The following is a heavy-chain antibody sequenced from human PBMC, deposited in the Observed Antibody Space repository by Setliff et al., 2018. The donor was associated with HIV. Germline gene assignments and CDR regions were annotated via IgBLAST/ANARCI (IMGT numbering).Heavy chain of an antibody. Sequence: SETLSLTCVVSDDSFSNYDWTWIRQPPGKALEWIGYISSSGTTNYNHSLRSRVTISMETSNTRFSLWLRSATAADTATYFCARLGRAIDDGGSSLRLDFWGQGMLVTVSS. V-gene: IGHV4-4*09. D-gene: IGHD2-21*01. CDR1: DDSFSNYD. J-gene: IGHJ4*02. CDR2: ISSSGTT. CDR3: ARLGRAIDDGGSSLRLDF.